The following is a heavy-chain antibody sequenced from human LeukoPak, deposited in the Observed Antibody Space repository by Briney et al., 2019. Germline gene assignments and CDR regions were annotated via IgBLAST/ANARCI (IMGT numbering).Heavy chain of an antibody. CDR1: GFTLSSYN. V-gene: IGHV3-48*01. Sequence: PGGSLRLSCAASGFTLSSYNMNWVRQAPGKGLEWISYITTSIDIISYAESVKGRFTISRDNAKNSLYLQMNSLRVEDTAVYYCARPRGNYWYFDLWGRGTLVTVSS. CDR3: ARPRGNYWYFDL. D-gene: IGHD3-10*01. J-gene: IGHJ2*01. CDR2: ITTSIDII.